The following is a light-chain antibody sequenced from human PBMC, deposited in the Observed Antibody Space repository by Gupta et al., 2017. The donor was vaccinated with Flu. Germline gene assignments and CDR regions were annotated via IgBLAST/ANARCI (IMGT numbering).Light chain of an antibody. CDR3: QQRSNSPRT. CDR1: QSVSSY. J-gene: IGKJ4*01. V-gene: IGKV3-11*01. CDR2: DAS. Sequence: EIVLTQSPATLAWSPGERATLSCRASQSVSSYLAWYQQKPGQAPRLLIYDASNRATGIPARFSGSGSGTDFTLTITSLEPEDFAVYYCQQRSNSPRTFGGGTKVEIK.